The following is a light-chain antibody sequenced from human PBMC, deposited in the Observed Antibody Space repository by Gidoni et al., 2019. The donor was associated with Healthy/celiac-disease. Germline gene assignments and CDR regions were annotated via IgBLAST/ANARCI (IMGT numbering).Light chain of an antibody. CDR2: EVS. J-gene: IGLJ1*01. V-gene: IGLV2-14*01. CDR1: SSDVGGYNY. Sequence: QSALTQPASVSGSPGQSITISCTGTSSDVGGYNYFSWYQQHPGKAPKRMIYEVSTRPSGVSNRFSGSKSGNTASLTISGLQAEDEADYYCSSYTSSSTLGVFGTGTKVTVL. CDR3: SSYTSSSTLGV.